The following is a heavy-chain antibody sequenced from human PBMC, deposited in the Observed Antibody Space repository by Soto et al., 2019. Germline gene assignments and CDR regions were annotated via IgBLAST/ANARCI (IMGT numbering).Heavy chain of an antibody. CDR1: GFSLSTSGVG. CDR3: AHIPPYYDILTGYYPATYWYFDL. CDR2: IYWDDDK. Sequence: QITLKESGPTLVKPTQTLTLTCTFSGFSLSTSGVGVGWIRQPPGKALEWLALIYWDDDKRYSPSLKSRLTITKDTSKNQVVLTMTNMDPVDTATYYCAHIPPYYDILTGYYPATYWYFDLWGRGTLVTVSS. J-gene: IGHJ2*01. D-gene: IGHD3-9*01. V-gene: IGHV2-5*02.